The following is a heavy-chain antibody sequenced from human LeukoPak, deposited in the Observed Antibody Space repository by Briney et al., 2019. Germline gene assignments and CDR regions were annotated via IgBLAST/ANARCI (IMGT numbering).Heavy chain of an antibody. Sequence: GGSLRLSCAASGFIFSSYGMYWVRQSPGKGLEWVAFISYDGSKKYYADSVKGRFTISRDDSRNTLHLQMNSLRDQDTAVYYCASGAYYYDSSGYYYHDYWGQGTLVTVSS. CDR1: GFIFSSYG. CDR3: ASGAYYYDSSGYYYHDY. CDR2: ISYDGSKK. D-gene: IGHD3-22*01. J-gene: IGHJ4*02. V-gene: IGHV3-30*03.